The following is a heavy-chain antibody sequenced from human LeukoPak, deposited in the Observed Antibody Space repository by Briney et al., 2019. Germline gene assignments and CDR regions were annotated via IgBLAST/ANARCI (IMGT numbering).Heavy chain of an antibody. CDR3: ARAESIEGAIDY. J-gene: IGHJ4*02. Sequence: PGGSLRLSCAASGFTFSSYSMNWVRQAPGKGLEWVSSISSSSSYIYYADSVKGRFTISRDNAKNSLYLQVNSLRAEDTAVYYCARAESIEGAIDYWGQGTLVTVSS. D-gene: IGHD6-6*01. CDR1: GFTFSSYS. V-gene: IGHV3-21*01. CDR2: ISSSSSYI.